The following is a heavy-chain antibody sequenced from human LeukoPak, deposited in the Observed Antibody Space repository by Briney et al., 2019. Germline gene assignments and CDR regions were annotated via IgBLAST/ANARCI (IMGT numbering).Heavy chain of an antibody. V-gene: IGHV1-2*02. Sequence: ASVKVSCKASGYTFTGYFMHWVRQSPGQGLEWMGWINPHNGVAIYAQKFQGRVTMTRDTSITTAYMELRRLKSDDTAVYYCATVRDIVVGGGPYYFDYWGQGTLVTVSS. D-gene: IGHD2-15*01. J-gene: IGHJ4*02. CDR1: GYTFTGYF. CDR3: ATVRDIVVGGGPYYFDY. CDR2: INPHNGVA.